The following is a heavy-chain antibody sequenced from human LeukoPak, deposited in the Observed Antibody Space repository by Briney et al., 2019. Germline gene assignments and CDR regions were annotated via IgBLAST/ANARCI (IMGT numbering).Heavy chain of an antibody. J-gene: IGHJ4*02. CDR1: GGSISPYF. D-gene: IGHD2-21*02. V-gene: IGHV4-4*07. CDR3: ARDRVHDSDY. CDR2: ISSTGNT. Sequence: PSETLSLTCTVSGGSISPYFWSWIRQPAGKGLEYLGRISSTGNTNYSPSLRSRVTMSVDTSKNQFSLNLRSVTAADTAVYYCARDRVHDSDYWGQGILVIVSS.